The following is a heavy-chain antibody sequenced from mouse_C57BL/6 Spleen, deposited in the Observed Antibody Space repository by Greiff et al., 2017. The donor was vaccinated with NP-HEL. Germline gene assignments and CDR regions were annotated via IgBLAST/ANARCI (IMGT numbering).Heavy chain of an antibody. CDR3: ARGDDGYFAMDY. J-gene: IGHJ4*01. CDR1: GFTFSDYG. CDR2: ISSGSSTI. Sequence: DVMLVESGGGLVKPGGSLKLSCAASGFTFSDYGMHWVRQAPEKGLEWVAYISSGSSTIYYADTVKGRFTISRDNAKNTLFLQMTSLRYEDTAMYYCARGDDGYFAMDYWGQGTSVTVSS. V-gene: IGHV5-17*01. D-gene: IGHD2-3*01.